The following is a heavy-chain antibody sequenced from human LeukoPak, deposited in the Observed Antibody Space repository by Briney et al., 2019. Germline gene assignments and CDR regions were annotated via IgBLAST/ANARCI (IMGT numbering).Heavy chain of an antibody. Sequence: PGGSLRLSCAASGFTFSSYSMNWVRQAPGKGLEWVSSISSSSSYIYYADSVKGRFTISRDNAKNSLYLQMNSLRAEDTAVYYCARDRFDYGSGSPDYWGQGTLVTVSS. V-gene: IGHV3-21*01. CDR1: GFTFSSYS. J-gene: IGHJ4*02. CDR3: ARDRFDYGSGSPDY. CDR2: ISSSSSYI. D-gene: IGHD3-10*01.